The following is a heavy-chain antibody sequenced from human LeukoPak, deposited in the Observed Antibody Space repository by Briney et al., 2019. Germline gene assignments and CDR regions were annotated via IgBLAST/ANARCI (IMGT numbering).Heavy chain of an antibody. CDR1: GLTFSSYR. J-gene: IGHJ4*02. Sequence: GGSLRLSRAASGLTFSSYRMHWVRQAPRKGLVWVSHINTDGSSTTYADSVKGRFTISRDNAKNTLYLQMNSWRAEDTAVYYCASLGSRDAYEGGDFWGQGTLVTVSS. CDR2: INTDGSST. CDR3: ASLGSRDAYEGGDF. D-gene: IGHD5-24*01. V-gene: IGHV3-74*01.